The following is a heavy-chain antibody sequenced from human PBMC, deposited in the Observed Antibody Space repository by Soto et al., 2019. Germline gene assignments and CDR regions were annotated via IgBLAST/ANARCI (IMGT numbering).Heavy chain of an antibody. CDR1: GYTLTELS. V-gene: IGHV1-24*01. Sequence: ASVKVSCKVSGYTLTELSMHWVRQAPGKGLEWMGGFDPEDGETIYAQKFQGRVTMTEDTSTDTAYMELSSLRSEDTAVYYCATAIVVVPGAARRYYYGMDVWGQGTTVTVSS. J-gene: IGHJ6*02. D-gene: IGHD2-2*01. CDR3: ATAIVVVPGAARRYYYGMDV. CDR2: FDPEDGET.